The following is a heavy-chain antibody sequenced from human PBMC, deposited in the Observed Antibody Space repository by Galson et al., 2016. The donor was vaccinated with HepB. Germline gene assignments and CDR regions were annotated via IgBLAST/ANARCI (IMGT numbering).Heavy chain of an antibody. CDR3: ARNELMGGFFYMDV. V-gene: IGHV4-4*07. CDR2: IFISGST. CDR1: GDSISSYY. Sequence: SETLSLTCTVSGDSISSYYWSWIRQPAGKGLQWIGRIFISGSTSSNPSLKSRVTMSVDTSKNQFSLRLNSVTAADTAMYYCARNELMGGFFYMDVWGKGTTVTVSS. D-gene: IGHD3-16*01. J-gene: IGHJ6*03.